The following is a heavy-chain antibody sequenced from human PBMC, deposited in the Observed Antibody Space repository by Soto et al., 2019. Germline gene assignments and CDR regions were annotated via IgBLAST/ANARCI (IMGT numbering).Heavy chain of an antibody. Sequence: XGSRRRSGAAPGVTFSSYGMHWVRQGPGKGLDGVAVILYDGSNKYYADSVKGRFTISRDNSKNTLYLQMNSLGAEGTAVYYCATARYYYDSSGYYRGNYFDYWGQGTLVTVSS. CDR1: GVTFSSYG. D-gene: IGHD3-22*01. CDR3: ATARYYYDSSGYYRGNYFDY. V-gene: IGHV3-30*03. CDR2: ILYDGSNK. J-gene: IGHJ4*02.